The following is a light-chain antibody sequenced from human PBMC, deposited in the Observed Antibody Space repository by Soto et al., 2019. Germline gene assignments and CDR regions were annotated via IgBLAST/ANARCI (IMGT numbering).Light chain of an antibody. J-gene: IGLJ1*01. CDR3: SSFTSSYFYV. CDR1: GSDVGGYNY. Sequence: QSALTQPASVSGSPGQSIAISCTGSGSDVGGYNYVSWYQQHPGKAPKLIIYGVSHRPSGVSPRFSASRSADTASLTIFGLQHEDEADYYCSSFTSSYFYVFGPGTKLTVL. V-gene: IGLV2-14*01. CDR2: GVS.